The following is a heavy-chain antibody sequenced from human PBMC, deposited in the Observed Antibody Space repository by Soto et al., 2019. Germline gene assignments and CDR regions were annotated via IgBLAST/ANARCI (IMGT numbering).Heavy chain of an antibody. D-gene: IGHD3-22*01. CDR2: IYPYDSET. J-gene: IGHJ4*02. CDR1: GYSFTHYW. Sequence: PGQSQKIPCKGSGYSFTHYWIGRVRQMPEKGLEWMGLIYPYDSETRYSPSFQGQVTMSVDKSVSTDYLQWSSLKASDTARYYCVRRPDGGYYFDYWGQGTLVTVSS. V-gene: IGHV5-51*01. CDR3: VRRPDGGYYFDY.